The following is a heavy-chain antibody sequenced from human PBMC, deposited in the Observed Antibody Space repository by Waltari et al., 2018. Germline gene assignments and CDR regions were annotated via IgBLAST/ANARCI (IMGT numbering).Heavy chain of an antibody. J-gene: IGHJ4*02. CDR3: ARLRRGYSYGGFDY. Sequence: QVQLQQWGAGLLKPSETLSLTCAVYGGSFSGYYWSWLRQPPGKGLEWIGEINHSGSTNYNPSLKSRVTISVDTSKNQFSLKLSSVTAADTAVYYCARLRRGYSYGGFDYWGQGTLVTVSS. V-gene: IGHV4-34*01. D-gene: IGHD5-18*01. CDR1: GGSFSGYY. CDR2: INHSGST.